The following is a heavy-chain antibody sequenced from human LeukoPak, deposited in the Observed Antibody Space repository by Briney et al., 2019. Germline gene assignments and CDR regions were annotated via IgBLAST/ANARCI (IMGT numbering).Heavy chain of an antibody. CDR2: IVGSGDGT. V-gene: IGHV3-23*01. Sequence: GGSLRLSCAASGLTFSNYAMTWVRQAPGKGLEWVSSIVGSGDGTNYADSVKGRFTISRDNSMNTLYLQMNSLRVEDAAVYYCAKDPNGDYVGAFDDWGQGTMVTVSS. J-gene: IGHJ3*01. CDR3: AKDPNGDYVGAFDD. D-gene: IGHD4-17*01. CDR1: GLTFSNYA.